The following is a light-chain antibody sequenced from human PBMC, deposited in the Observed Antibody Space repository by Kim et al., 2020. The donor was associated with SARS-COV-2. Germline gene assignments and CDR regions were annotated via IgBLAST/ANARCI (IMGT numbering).Light chain of an antibody. V-gene: IGLV3-1*01. CDR1: KLGDKY. Sequence: SYELTQPPSVSVSPGQTASIACSGDKLGDKYASWHQQKPGQSPVLVIFQNNRRPSGIPERFSGSKSGNTATLTISGTQAMDEADYYCQAWDSSTVIFGGGTQLTAL. CDR2: QNN. J-gene: IGLJ2*01. CDR3: QAWDSSTVI.